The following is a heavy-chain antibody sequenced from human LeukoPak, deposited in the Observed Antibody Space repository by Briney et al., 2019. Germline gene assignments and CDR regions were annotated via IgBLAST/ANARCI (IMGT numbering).Heavy chain of an antibody. V-gene: IGHV4-30-2*01. D-gene: IGHD2-8*01. CDR3: ARAPRWVYCTNGVCYFDY. CDR2: IYHSGST. Sequence: SETLSLTCTVSGGSISSGGYYWSWIRQPPGKGLEWIGYIYHSGSTYYNPSLKSRVTISVDRSKNQFSLKLSSVTAADTAVYYCARAPRWVYCTNGVCYFDYWGQGTLVTVSS. CDR1: GGSISSGGYY. J-gene: IGHJ4*02.